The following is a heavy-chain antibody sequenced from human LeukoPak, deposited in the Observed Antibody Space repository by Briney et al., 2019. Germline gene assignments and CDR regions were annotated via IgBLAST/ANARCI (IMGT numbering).Heavy chain of an antibody. CDR2: IYYSGST. CDR3: ARCRGPTLYYYYMDV. CDR1: GGSISSYY. Sequence: PSETLSLTCTVSGGSISSYYWSWIRQPPGKGLEWIGYIYYSGSTYYNPSLKSRVTISVDTSRNQFSLKLSSVTAADTAVYYCARCRGPTLYYYYMDVWGKGTTVTVSS. J-gene: IGHJ6*03. D-gene: IGHD2-15*01. V-gene: IGHV4-59*04.